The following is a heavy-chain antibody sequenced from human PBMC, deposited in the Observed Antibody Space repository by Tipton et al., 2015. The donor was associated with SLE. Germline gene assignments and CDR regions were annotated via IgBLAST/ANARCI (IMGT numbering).Heavy chain of an antibody. CDR2: IYYSGKT. V-gene: IGHV4-59*11. Sequence: TLSLTCTVSGASINSHYWSWIRQPPGKGLEWIGYIYYSGKTDYNPSLKSRVTISVDTSKNQFSLKLSSVTAADTAVYYCARRGWVDAFDIWGQGTMVIVSS. J-gene: IGHJ3*02. CDR1: GASINSHY. CDR3: ARRGWVDAFDI. D-gene: IGHD6-19*01.